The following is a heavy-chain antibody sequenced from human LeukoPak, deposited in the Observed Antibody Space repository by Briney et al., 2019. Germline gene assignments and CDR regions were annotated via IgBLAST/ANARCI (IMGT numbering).Heavy chain of an antibody. CDR3: ASSPYYYGSGSYLYYYYYMDV. J-gene: IGHJ6*03. CDR1: GGTFTTYA. CDR2: IVPIFGTA. D-gene: IGHD3-10*01. V-gene: IGHV1-69*13. Sequence: SVKVSCKASGGTFTTYAISWVRQAPGQGLEWMGGIVPIFGTANYAQKFQGRVTITADESTSTTYMELSSLRSEDTAVYYCASSPYYYGSGSYLYYYYYMDVWGKGTTVTISS.